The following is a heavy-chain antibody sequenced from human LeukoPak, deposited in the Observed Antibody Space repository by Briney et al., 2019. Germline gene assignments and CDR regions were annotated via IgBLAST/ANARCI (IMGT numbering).Heavy chain of an antibody. V-gene: IGHV4-39*01. CDR3: AGTDYDILTGYYNVPFDY. D-gene: IGHD3-9*01. J-gene: IGHJ4*02. CDR1: GGSISSSSYY. Sequence: SETLSLTCTVSGGSISSSSYYWGWIRQPPGKGLEWIGSIYYSGSTYYNPSLKSRVTISVDTSKNQFSLKLSSVTAADTAVYYCAGTDYDILTGYYNVPFDYWGQGTLVAVSS. CDR2: IYYSGST.